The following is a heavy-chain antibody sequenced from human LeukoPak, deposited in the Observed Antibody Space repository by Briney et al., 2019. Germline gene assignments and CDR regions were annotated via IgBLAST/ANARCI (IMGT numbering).Heavy chain of an antibody. J-gene: IGHJ4*02. V-gene: IGHV3-11*01. D-gene: IGHD4-17*01. CDR1: GFTFSDYY. CDR2: ISSSGSTI. CDR3: ARDLTTVTLYYFDY. Sequence: GGSLRLSCAASGFTFSDYYMSWIRQAPGKGLEWVPYISSSGSTIYYADSVKGRFTISRDNAKNSLYLQMNSLRAEDTAAYYCARDLTTVTLYYFDYWGQGTLVTVSS.